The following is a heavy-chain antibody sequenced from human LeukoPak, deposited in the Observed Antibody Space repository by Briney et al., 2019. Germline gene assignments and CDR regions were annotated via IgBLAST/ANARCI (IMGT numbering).Heavy chain of an antibody. CDR1: GGSISSSSYY. J-gene: IGHJ4*02. CDR2: IYYSGST. D-gene: IGHD3-10*01. V-gene: IGHV4-39*07. Sequence: SETLSLTCTVSGGSISSSSYYWGWIRQPPGKGLEWIGSIYYSGSTYYNPSLKSRVTISVDTSKNQFSLKLSSVTAADTAVYYCARAQPARVVRGVIITGGLVDYWGQGTLVTVSS. CDR3: ARAQPARVVRGVIITGGLVDY.